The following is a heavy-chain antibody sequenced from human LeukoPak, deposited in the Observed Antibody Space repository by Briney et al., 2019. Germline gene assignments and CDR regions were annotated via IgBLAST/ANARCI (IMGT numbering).Heavy chain of an antibody. Sequence: GGSLRLSCAASGFTFSSYGMHWVRQAPGKGLEWVAFIQYDGSHKYYADSVKGRFTISRDNSKNTLYLQMNSLKGDDTAVYYCAKDSAFYYIDVWGKGTTVIISS. CDR1: GFTFSSYG. CDR2: IQYDGSHK. D-gene: IGHD3-10*01. V-gene: IGHV3-30*02. CDR3: AKDSAFYYIDV. J-gene: IGHJ6*03.